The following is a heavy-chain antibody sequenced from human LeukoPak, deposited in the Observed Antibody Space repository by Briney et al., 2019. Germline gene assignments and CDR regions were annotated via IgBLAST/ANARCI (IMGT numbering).Heavy chain of an antibody. V-gene: IGHV4-31*03. CDR3: ARDRTGVSVGYCSGGSCYSRPRNSYGMDV. D-gene: IGHD2-15*01. J-gene: IGHJ6*02. CDR2: IYYSRST. CDR1: GGSISSGGYY. Sequence: SQTLSLTCTVSGGSISSGGYYWSWIRQHPGKGLEWIGYIYYSRSTYYNPSLKSRVTISVDTSKNQFSLKLSSVTAADTAVYYCARDRTGVSVGYCSGGSCYSRPRNSYGMDVWGQGTTVTVSS.